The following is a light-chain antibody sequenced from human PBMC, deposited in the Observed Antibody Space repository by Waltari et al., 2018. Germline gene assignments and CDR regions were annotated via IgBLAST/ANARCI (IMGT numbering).Light chain of an antibody. CDR2: KAS. J-gene: IGKJ4*01. CDR3: QQYNSSPTT. Sequence: DIQMTQSPSTLSASVGDRVTITCRASPSISSWLAWYQQKPGKAPKLLIYKASSLESGVPSRFSGSGSGTEFTLTISSLQPDDFATYYCQQYNSSPTTFGGGTKVEIK. V-gene: IGKV1-5*03. CDR1: PSISSW.